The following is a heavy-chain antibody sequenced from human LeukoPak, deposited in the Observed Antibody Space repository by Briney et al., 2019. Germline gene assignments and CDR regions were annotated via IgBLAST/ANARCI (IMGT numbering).Heavy chain of an antibody. J-gene: IGHJ1*01. V-gene: IGHV1-2*02. CDR1: GGTFSSYA. D-gene: IGHD2-2*02. CDR3: ARDFRWGGGVVVPAAISLTEYFQH. CDR2: INPNNGGT. Sequence: ASVKVSCKASGGTFSSYAISWVRQAPGQGLEWMGWINPNNGGTNYAQKFQGRVTMTRDTSISTAYMELSRLRSDDTAVYYCARDFRWGGGVVVPAAISLTEYFQHWGQGTLVTVSS.